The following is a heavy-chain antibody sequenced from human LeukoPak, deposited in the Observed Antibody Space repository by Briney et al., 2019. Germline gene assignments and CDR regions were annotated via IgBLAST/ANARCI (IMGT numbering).Heavy chain of an antibody. CDR3: ARPPLGRYYDSGP. Sequence: GESLQISCKGSGSSFTSYWIGGVRPVPGKGLEWMGIIYPGDSDTRYSPPFQGQVTISADKSISTAYLQWSSLKASDTAMYYCARPPLGRYYDSGPWGQGTMVTVSS. V-gene: IGHV5-51*01. J-gene: IGHJ3*01. D-gene: IGHD3-22*01. CDR2: IYPGDSDT. CDR1: GSSFTSYW.